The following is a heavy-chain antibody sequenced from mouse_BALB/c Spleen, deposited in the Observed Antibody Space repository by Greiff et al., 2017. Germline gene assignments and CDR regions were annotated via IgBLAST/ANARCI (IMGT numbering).Heavy chain of an antibody. Sequence: EVMLVESGGDLVKPGGSLKLSCAASGFTFSSYGMSWVRQTPDKRLEWVATISSGGSYTYYPDSVKGRFTISRDNAKNTLYLQMSSLKSEDTAMYYCAIVGAYGYDDYYFDYWGQGTTRTVSS. J-gene: IGHJ2*01. V-gene: IGHV5-6*01. CDR1: GFTFSSYG. CDR3: AIVGAYGYDDYYFDY. CDR2: ISSGGSYT. D-gene: IGHD2-2*01.